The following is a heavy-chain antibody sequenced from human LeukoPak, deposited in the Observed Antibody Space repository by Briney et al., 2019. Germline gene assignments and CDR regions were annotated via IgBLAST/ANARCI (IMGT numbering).Heavy chain of an antibody. J-gene: IGHJ4*02. D-gene: IGHD6-25*01. CDR2: IKQDGSEK. Sequence: PGGSLRLSCAASGFTFSSYWMSWVRQAPGKGLEWVANIKQDGSEKYYVDSVKGRFTISRDNAKNSLFLQMNSLRAEDTAVYFCAISATARGGFDFWGPGTLVTVPS. CDR3: AISATARGGFDF. V-gene: IGHV3-7*01. CDR1: GFTFSSYW.